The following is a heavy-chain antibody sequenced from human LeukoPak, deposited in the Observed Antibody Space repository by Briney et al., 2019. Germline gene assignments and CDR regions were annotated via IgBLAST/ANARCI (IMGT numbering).Heavy chain of an antibody. J-gene: IGHJ4*02. D-gene: IGHD3-22*01. Sequence: GGSLRLSCAASGLTFSNYWMSWVRQAPGKGLEWVSAISGSGGSTYYADSVKGRFTISRDNSKNTLYLQMNSLRAEDTAVYYCAKASAMIVVVSKHFDYWGQGTLVTVSS. CDR3: AKASAMIVVVSKHFDY. CDR2: ISGSGGST. CDR1: GLTFSNYW. V-gene: IGHV3-23*01.